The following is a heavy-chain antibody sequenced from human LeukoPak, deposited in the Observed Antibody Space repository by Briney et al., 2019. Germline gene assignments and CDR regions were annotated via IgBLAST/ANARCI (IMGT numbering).Heavy chain of an antibody. V-gene: IGHV4-34*01. CDR3: ARARRDSGYYNVDY. J-gene: IGHJ4*02. CDR2: INHSGSA. Sequence: PSETLSLTCAVYGGSLSGSYWSWIRQPPGKGLEWIGEINHSGSANYNPSLKSRVTLSIDKSKNQFSLNVNSVTAADTAVYYCARARRDSGYYNVDYWGQGTLVTVSS. D-gene: IGHD3-3*01. CDR1: GGSLSGSY.